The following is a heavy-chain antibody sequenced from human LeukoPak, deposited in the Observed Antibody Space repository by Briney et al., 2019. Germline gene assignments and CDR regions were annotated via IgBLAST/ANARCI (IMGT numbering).Heavy chain of an antibody. J-gene: IGHJ4*02. D-gene: IGHD6-19*01. V-gene: IGHV3-23*01. CDR1: GFTFSSYD. CDR3: ARILDSAWGELGY. CDR2: TSGSGGKT. Sequence: PGGSLRLSCAASGFTFSSYDMSWVRQAPGRGLEWVSGTSGSGGKTYYADSVKGRFTISRDNSKNTLYLQMNSLRAEDTAVYYCARILDSAWGELGYWGQGTLVTVSS.